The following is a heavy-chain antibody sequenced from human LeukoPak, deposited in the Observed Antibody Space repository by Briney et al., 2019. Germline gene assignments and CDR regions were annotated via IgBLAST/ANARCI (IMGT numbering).Heavy chain of an antibody. CDR2: IYYSGST. CDR1: GVSMSGCY. CDR3: ARRTMGYDSSGYSSAAFDI. J-gene: IGHJ3*02. Sequence: SETLSLTCTVSGVSMSGCYWSWIRQHPGKGLEWIEYIYYSGSTNYNPSLKSRVTISVDTSKNQFSLKLSSVTAADTAVYYCARRTMGYDSSGYSSAAFDIWGQGTMVTVSS. V-gene: IGHV4-59*08. D-gene: IGHD3-22*01.